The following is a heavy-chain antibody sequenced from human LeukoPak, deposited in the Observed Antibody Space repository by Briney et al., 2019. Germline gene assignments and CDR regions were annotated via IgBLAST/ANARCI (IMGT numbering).Heavy chain of an antibody. Sequence: SETLSLTCTVSGGSIRSSSYYWGWMRQPPGQGLEWIGSIYYSGSTNYKPSLSSRVTISVDPSKNQFSLKLSSVTAADTAVYYCARHAGSYYTYNFDYWGQGTLVTVSS. V-gene: IGHV4-39*01. CDR3: ARHAGSYYTYNFDY. J-gene: IGHJ4*02. CDR1: GGSIRSSSYY. D-gene: IGHD3-22*01. CDR2: IYYSGST.